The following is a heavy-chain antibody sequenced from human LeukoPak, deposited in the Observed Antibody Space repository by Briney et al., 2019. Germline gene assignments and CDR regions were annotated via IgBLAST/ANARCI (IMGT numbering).Heavy chain of an antibody. CDR2: ISHDGNTK. V-gene: IGHV3-30*04. J-gene: IGHJ4*02. D-gene: IGHD6-19*01. CDR1: GFTFTSYT. Sequence: GGSLRLSCAASGFTFTSYTMQWVRQTPGKGLEWVTIISHDGNTKYYADSVKGRFTISRGDSGYTLYLHMNSLRAEDSALYYCTRVPPNRGWFSDYWGQGTLVTVSS. CDR3: TRVPPNRGWFSDY.